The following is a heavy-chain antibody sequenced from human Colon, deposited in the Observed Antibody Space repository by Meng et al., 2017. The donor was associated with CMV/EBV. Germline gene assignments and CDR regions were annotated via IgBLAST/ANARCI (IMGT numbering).Heavy chain of an antibody. D-gene: IGHD2-21*01. Sequence: GGSLRLSCAASGFNFSNYWMSWVRQAPGKGLEWVANIKYDGSETHYVDSLKGRVTVSRDNAKNSLYLQISSLRPEDTAVFFCARVGVNKPFDYWGQG. J-gene: IGHJ4*02. CDR2: IKYDGSET. CDR3: ARVGVNKPFDY. V-gene: IGHV3-7*01. CDR1: GFNFSNYW.